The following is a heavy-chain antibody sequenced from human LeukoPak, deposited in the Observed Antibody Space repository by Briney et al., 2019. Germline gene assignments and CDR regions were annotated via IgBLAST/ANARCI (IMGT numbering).Heavy chain of an antibody. CDR1: GGSISSSSYN. CDR2: IYYSGTT. V-gene: IGHV4-39*01. J-gene: IGHJ4*02. D-gene: IGHD6-6*01. Sequence: SETLSLTCIVSGGSISSSSYNWGWIRQPPGKGLEWIGSIYYSGTTYYNPSLKSRLTISVDTSKNQFSLKLSSVTAADTAVYYCARQSIAARPSNNLDYWGQGTLVTVSS. CDR3: ARQSIAARPSNNLDY.